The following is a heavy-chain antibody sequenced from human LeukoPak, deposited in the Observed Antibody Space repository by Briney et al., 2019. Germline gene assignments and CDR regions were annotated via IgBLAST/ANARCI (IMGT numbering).Heavy chain of an antibody. V-gene: IGHV4-39*01. CDR1: GGSISSSSYY. CDR2: IYYSGST. J-gene: IGHJ5*02. CDR3: ARQKGGLNWFDP. Sequence: SETLSLTCTVSGGSISSSSYYWGWIRQPPGKGLEWIGSIYYSGSTYYNPSLKSRVTISVDTSKNQFSLKLSSVTAADTAVYYCARQKGGLNWFDPWGQGTLVTVCS. D-gene: IGHD1-26*01.